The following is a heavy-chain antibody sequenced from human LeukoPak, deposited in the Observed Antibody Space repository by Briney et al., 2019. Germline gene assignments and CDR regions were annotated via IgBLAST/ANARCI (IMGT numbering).Heavy chain of an antibody. D-gene: IGHD5-18*01. CDR2: ISWNSADK. Sequence: GGSLRLSCAASGFTFDDCAMHWVRQAPGKGLEWVSGISWNSADKGYADSVKGRFTISRDNAKNSLYLHMNSLRAEDTALYYCAKKGSWDTDAFDIWGQGTMVTVSS. J-gene: IGHJ3*02. CDR1: GFTFDDCA. CDR3: AKKGSWDTDAFDI. V-gene: IGHV3-9*01.